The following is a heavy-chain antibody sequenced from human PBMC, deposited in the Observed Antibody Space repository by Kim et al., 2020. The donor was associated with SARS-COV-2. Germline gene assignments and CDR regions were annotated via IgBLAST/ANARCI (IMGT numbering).Heavy chain of an antibody. V-gene: IGHV4-39*01. Sequence: PSRKSRVTISVDTSKNQFSLKLSSVTAADTAVYYCAETGYPYYYYGMDVWGQGTTVTVSS. J-gene: IGHJ6*02. D-gene: IGHD3-9*01. CDR3: AETGYPYYYYGMDV.